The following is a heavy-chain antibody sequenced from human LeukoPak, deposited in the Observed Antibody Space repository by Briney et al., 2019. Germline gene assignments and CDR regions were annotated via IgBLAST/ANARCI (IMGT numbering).Heavy chain of an antibody. J-gene: IGHJ4*02. Sequence: GGSLRLSCAASGFTFSNVGMSGVRQAPGKGREWVGRIKSKTDCGTTDYAAPAKGRFTISRDDSKSTLYLQMNSLKTEDTAVYYCTTDLYYDSSGYYYWGQGTLVTVSS. CDR1: GFTFSNVG. D-gene: IGHD3-22*01. CDR2: IKSKTDCGTT. CDR3: TTDLYYDSSGYYY. V-gene: IGHV3-15*01.